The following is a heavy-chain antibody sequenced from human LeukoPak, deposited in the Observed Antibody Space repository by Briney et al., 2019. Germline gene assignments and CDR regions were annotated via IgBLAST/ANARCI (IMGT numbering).Heavy chain of an antibody. D-gene: IGHD1-26*01. Sequence: GSLRLSCAASGFTFTSYWMHWVRQAPGKGLVWVSRINSDGTSTNYADSVKGRFTISRDNAKNMLYLQMNSLRVDDTAVYYCVRGAPFDYWGQGTLVTVSS. CDR3: VRGAPFDY. J-gene: IGHJ4*02. V-gene: IGHV3-74*01. CDR2: INSDGTST. CDR1: GFTFTSYW.